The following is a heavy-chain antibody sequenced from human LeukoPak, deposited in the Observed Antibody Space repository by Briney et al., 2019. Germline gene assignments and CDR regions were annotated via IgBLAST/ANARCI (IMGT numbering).Heavy chain of an antibody. CDR2: IYSGGGT. J-gene: IGHJ6*02. Sequence: GGSLRLSCAASGFTVSSYYMSWVRQAPGKGLEWVSVIYSGGGTYYADSAKGRFTISRDISKNTLYLQMNSLRAEDTAVYYCARPTPSYYFGMDVWGQGTTVTVSS. CDR1: GFTVSSYY. V-gene: IGHV3-53*01. CDR3: ARPTPSYYFGMDV. D-gene: IGHD4-23*01.